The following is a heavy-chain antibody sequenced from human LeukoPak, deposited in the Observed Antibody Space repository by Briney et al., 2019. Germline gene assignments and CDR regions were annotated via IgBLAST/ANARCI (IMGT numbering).Heavy chain of an antibody. D-gene: IGHD2-15*01. CDR1: GFTLSGDY. V-gene: IGHV3-53*01. CDR3: ARAIQFGGYFDY. J-gene: IGHJ4*02. CDR2: IFGAGTT. Sequence: GGSLRLSCAASGFTLSGDYMSWVCQAPGKGLEWVSVIFGAGTTYYADSVKGRFTISRDNSKNTLHLQMNSLRAEDTAVYYCARAIQFGGYFDYWGQGTLVTVST.